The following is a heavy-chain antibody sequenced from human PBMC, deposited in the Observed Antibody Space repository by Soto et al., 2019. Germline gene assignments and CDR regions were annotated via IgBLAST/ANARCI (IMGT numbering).Heavy chain of an antibody. D-gene: IGHD2-15*01. CDR3: ARDDIVVVVAANPLFDY. J-gene: IGHJ4*02. Sequence: QVQLVESGGGVVQPGRSLRLSCAASGFTFSSYAMHWVRQAPGKGLEWVAGISYDGSNKYYADSVKGRFTISRDNSKNTLYRQMNSLRAEDTAVYYCARDDIVVVVAANPLFDYWGQGTLVTVSS. V-gene: IGHV3-30-3*01. CDR1: GFTFSSYA. CDR2: ISYDGSNK.